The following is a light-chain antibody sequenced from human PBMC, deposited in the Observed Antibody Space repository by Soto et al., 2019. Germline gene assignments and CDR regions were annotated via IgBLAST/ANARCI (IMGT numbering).Light chain of an antibody. CDR1: QGISGW. J-gene: IGKJ4*01. CDR2: DAS. CDR3: QQGNSFPLT. Sequence: DIQMTQSPASLSSSLLDILTITCRASQGISGWLAWYQQKPGKAPNLLIYDASTLRNGVPSRFSGSGSGTYFTLTISNLQPEDFATYYCQQGNSFPLTFGGGTKVDI. V-gene: IGKV1-12*01.